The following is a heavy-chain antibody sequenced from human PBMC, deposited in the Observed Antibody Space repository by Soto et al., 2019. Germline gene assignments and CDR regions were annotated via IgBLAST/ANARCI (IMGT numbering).Heavy chain of an antibody. Sequence: ASVKVSCKASGYTFFTYDISWVRQAPGQGLEWMGWISTYSGDTKYAQKFQGRVTMTTDTSTTTAYLELRSLRSDDTAVYYCAKHHGPTSSENWYDPWGQGTMVTVS. CDR2: ISTYSGDT. CDR3: AKHHGPTSSENWYDP. J-gene: IGHJ5*02. CDR1: GYTFFTYD. V-gene: IGHV1-18*01. D-gene: IGHD3-16*01.